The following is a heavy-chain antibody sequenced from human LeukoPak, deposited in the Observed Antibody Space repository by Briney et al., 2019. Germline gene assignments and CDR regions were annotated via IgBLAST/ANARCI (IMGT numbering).Heavy chain of an antibody. CDR1: GGSISSTSYY. J-gene: IGHJ4*02. Sequence: SETLSLTCTVSGGSISSTSYYRGWIRQPPGKGLEWIGSLYYSGSTYYNPSLKSRVTISVDTSKNQFSLKLTSVTAADTAVYYCTRQFKDYYDSGGYYSWGQGTLVTVSS. CDR2: LYYSGST. D-gene: IGHD3-22*01. CDR3: TRQFKDYYDSGGYYS. V-gene: IGHV4-39*01.